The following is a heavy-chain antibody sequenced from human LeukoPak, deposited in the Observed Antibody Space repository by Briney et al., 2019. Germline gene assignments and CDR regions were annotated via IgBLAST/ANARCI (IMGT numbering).Heavy chain of an antibody. CDR3: ASRTFDWLLQNYNYFDY. CDR2: ISYSGST. CDR1: GGSISTSSYY. Sequence: SETLSLTCTVSGGSISTSSYYWGWIRQPPGKGLEWIGSISYSGSTYYNPSLNSRVTISVDTSKNQFSLKLSSVTAADTAVYYCASRTFDWLLQNYNYFDYWGQGTLVTVSS. J-gene: IGHJ4*02. D-gene: IGHD3-9*01. V-gene: IGHV4-39*01.